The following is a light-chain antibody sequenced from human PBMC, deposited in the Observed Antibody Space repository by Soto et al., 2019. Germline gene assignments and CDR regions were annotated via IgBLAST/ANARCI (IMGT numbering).Light chain of an antibody. CDR2: GTS. Sequence: DIVLTQSPGTLSLSPGERATLSCRASQSVTSTYLAWYQQSPGQAPRLLIYGTSSRATGIPDRFSGSGSGTDFTLIISRLEPEDFAVYYCQQYGFSLWTFGQGTKVDIK. CDR1: QSVTSTY. J-gene: IGKJ1*01. CDR3: QQYGFSLWT. V-gene: IGKV3-20*01.